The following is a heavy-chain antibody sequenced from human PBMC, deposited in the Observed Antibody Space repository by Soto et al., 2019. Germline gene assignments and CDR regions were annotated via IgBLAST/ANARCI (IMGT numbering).Heavy chain of an antibody. CDR3: ARDYYDSSGRPTIDY. V-gene: IGHV4-34*01. CDR1: GGSFSGYY. D-gene: IGHD3-22*01. CDR2: INHSGST. J-gene: IGHJ4*02. Sequence: QVQLQQWGAGLLKPSETLSLTCAVYGGSFSGYYWSWIRQPPGKGLEWIGEINHSGSTNYNPSLKRRVTISVDTSNTPFSQKLSSVTAADTAVYYCARDYYDSSGRPTIDYWGQGTLVTVSS.